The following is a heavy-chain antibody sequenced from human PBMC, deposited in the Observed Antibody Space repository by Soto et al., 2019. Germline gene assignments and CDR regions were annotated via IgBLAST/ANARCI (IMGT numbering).Heavy chain of an antibody. Sequence: QVQLQESGPGLVKPSQTLSLTCTVSGGSISSGDYYWSWIRQPPGKGLEWIGYIYYSGSTYYNPSPKSRVTISVDTSKNQFSLKLSSVTAADTAVYYCARASTSEEVVVAAITFDYWGQGTLVTVSS. V-gene: IGHV4-30-4*01. CDR3: ARASTSEEVVVAAITFDY. J-gene: IGHJ4*02. D-gene: IGHD2-15*01. CDR1: GGSISSGDYY. CDR2: IYYSGST.